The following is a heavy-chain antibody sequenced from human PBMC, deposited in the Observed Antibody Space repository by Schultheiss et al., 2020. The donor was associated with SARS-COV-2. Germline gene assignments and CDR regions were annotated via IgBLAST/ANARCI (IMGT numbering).Heavy chain of an antibody. CDR1: GFTFSSYD. CDR3: AKESRKWYQLLSGSWFDP. D-gene: IGHD2-2*01. J-gene: IGHJ5*02. CDR2: IGTAGDP. V-gene: IGHV3-13*05. Sequence: GGSLRLSCAASGFTFSSYDMHWVLQATGKGLEWVSAIGTAGDPYYPGSVKGRFTISRENAKNSLYLQMNSLTTEDTAVYYCAKESRKWYQLLSGSWFDPWGQGTLVTVSS.